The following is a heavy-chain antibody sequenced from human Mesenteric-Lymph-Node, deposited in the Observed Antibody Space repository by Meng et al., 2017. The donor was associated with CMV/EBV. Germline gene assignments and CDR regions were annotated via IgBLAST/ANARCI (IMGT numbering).Heavy chain of an antibody. Sequence: ASVKVSCKASGYTFTSYYMHWVRRAPGQGLEWMGIINPSDGSTTNAQKFQGRVAMTRDTSTSTVYMEVSSLRSEDTAVYYCARNGGDYVGYYYYGMDIWGQGTTVTVSS. D-gene: IGHD4-17*01. CDR1: GYTFTSYY. CDR2: INPSDGST. V-gene: IGHV1-46*01. J-gene: IGHJ6*02. CDR3: ARNGGDYVGYYYYGMDI.